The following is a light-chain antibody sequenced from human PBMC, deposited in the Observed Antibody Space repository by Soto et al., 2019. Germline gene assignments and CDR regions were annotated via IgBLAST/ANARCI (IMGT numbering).Light chain of an antibody. J-gene: IGLJ1*01. CDR3: CSFAGTGTQDV. Sequence: SVLTQPASVSGSLGQSITISCSGTSDNVVGYNLFSWYQDNPGKAPKIIIFEGSKRPPGVSNRFSGSRSGNTASLTISGFQAEDEADYYCCSFAGTGTQDVFGTGTKVTVL. CDR2: EGS. V-gene: IGLV2-23*01. CDR1: SDNVVGYNL.